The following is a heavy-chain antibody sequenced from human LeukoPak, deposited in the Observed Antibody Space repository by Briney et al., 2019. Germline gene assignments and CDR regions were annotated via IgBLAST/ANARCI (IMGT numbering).Heavy chain of an antibody. CDR3: ARGALTKVWGRKKGTDV. D-gene: IGHD3-16*01. J-gene: IGHJ6*04. CDR2: ISNDGSNR. Sequence: PGGSLRLPCAASGFTFSSYAVHWVRQAPGKVLEWVAFISNDGSNRYYADSVKGRFTISRDNSKNTLYLQMNSLRAEDTAVYYCARGALTKVWGRKKGTDVWGKGTTVTVSA. CDR1: GFTFSSYA. V-gene: IGHV3-30*04.